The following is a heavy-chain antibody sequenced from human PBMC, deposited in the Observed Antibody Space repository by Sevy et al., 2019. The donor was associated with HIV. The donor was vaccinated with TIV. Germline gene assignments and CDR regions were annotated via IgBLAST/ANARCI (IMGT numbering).Heavy chain of an antibody. CDR3: ARDLPPSAITGRLFEC. CDR2: ISNSGTAM. Sequence: GGSLRLSCAASGFTFSSYEMNWVRQAPGKGLEWISYISNSGTAMYYSDSVRGRFTISRDNARQSLYLQMNSLRAEDTAVYYCARDLPPSAITGRLFECRGQGTLVTVS. D-gene: IGHD3-16*01. CDR1: GFTFSSYE. J-gene: IGHJ4*01. V-gene: IGHV3-48*03.